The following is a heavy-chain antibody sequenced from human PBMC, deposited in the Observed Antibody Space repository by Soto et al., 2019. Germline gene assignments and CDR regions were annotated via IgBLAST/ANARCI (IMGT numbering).Heavy chain of an antibody. CDR1: GGSISSGGYY. Sequence: PSGTLSLTCTVSGGSISSGGYYWSWIRQHPGKGLEWIGYIYYSGSTYYNPSLKSRVTISVDTSKNQFSLKLSSVTAADTAVYYCASSAKRWLQPNDYWGQGSLVPVSS. CDR2: IYYSGST. D-gene: IGHD5-12*01. CDR3: ASSAKRWLQPNDY. J-gene: IGHJ4*02. V-gene: IGHV4-31*03.